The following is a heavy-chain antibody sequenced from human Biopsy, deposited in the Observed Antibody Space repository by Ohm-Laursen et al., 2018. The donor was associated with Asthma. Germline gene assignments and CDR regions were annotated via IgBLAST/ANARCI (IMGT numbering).Heavy chain of an antibody. CDR3: ARVASYGDLYFGIDV. CDR1: GAYIGSRDHH. D-gene: IGHD4-17*01. Sequence: TLSLTCTVGGAYIGSRDHHWSWIRQSPGTGLEWIGFVFWSGTTHYNRSLERRLSISIDTTRNEFSMTLRSVTAADTAVYFCARVASYGDLYFGIDVWGPGTTVPV. CDR2: VFWSGTT. V-gene: IGHV4-30-4*01. J-gene: IGHJ6*02.